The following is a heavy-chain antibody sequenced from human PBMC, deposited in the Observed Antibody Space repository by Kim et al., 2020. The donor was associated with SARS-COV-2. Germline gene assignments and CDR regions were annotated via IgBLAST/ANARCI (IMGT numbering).Heavy chain of an antibody. CDR2: ISSSGDNT. V-gene: IGHV3-21*01. CDR3: AQSSTSLEGT. J-gene: IGHJ5*02. D-gene: IGHD2-2*01. Sequence: GGSLRLSCAASGFTFSTHAMNWVRQAPGKGLEWISGISSSGDNTWYADSVKGRFVVSRDNANNALYLQMNSLRAGDTAVYFCAQSSTSLEGTWGQGTLVTVSS. CDR1: GFTFSTHA.